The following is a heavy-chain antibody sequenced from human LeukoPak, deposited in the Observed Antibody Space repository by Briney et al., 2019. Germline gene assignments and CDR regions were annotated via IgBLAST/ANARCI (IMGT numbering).Heavy chain of an antibody. CDR2: IWYDGSNK. CDR3: ARDRDYYDSSGYYPAPNGP. CDR1: GFTFSSYG. Sequence: PGGSLRLSCAASGFTFSSYGMPWVRQAPGKGLEWVAVIWYDGSNKYYADSVKGRFTISRDNSKNTLYLQMNSLRAEDTAVYYCARDRDYYDSSGYYPAPNGPWGQGTLVTVSS. V-gene: IGHV3-33*01. D-gene: IGHD3-22*01. J-gene: IGHJ5*02.